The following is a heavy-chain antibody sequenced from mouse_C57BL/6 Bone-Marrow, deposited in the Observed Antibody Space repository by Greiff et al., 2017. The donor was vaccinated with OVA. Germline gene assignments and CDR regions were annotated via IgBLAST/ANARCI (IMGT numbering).Heavy chain of an antibody. CDR2: IDPSDSYT. CDR1: GYTFTSYW. Sequence: QVQLQQPGAELVMPGASVKLSCKASGYTFTSYWMHWVKQRPGQGLEWIGEIDPSDSYTNYNEKFKGKSTLTVDKSSSTAYMQLSSLTSEDSAIYSCENSDAYCDYWGQGTTLTVSS. J-gene: IGHJ2*01. CDR3: ENSDAYCDY. V-gene: IGHV1-69*01.